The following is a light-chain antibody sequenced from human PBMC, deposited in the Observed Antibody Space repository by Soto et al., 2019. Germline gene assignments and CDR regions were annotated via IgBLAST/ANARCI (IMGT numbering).Light chain of an antibody. CDR1: SSDVGDYDY. V-gene: IGLV2-8*02. CDR3: SSYAGSNTFL. J-gene: IGLJ3*02. CDR2: EVN. Sequence: QSVLTQPPSASRSPGQSVTISCTGTSSDVGDYDYVSWYQQHPGKAPKLIIYEVNKRPSGVPDRFSGSKSGNTASLTVSGLQVEDEADYYCSSYAGSNTFLFGGGTKVTVL.